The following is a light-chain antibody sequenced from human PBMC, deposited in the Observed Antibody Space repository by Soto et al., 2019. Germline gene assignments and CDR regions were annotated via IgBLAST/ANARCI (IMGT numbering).Light chain of an antibody. V-gene: IGKV1-39*01. J-gene: IGKJ2*01. Sequence: DIQMTQSPSSLSASVGDRVSITCRASETISSNYLNWYQQKPGKAPKLLVYAASILHAGVPSRFTGSGFDTDFKLTISSLQPDDFAMYYCQQSFDTPYTCGQGTKVEI. CDR2: AAS. CDR1: ETISSNY. CDR3: QQSFDTPYT.